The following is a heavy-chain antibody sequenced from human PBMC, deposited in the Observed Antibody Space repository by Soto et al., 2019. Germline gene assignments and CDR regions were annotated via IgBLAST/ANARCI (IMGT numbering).Heavy chain of an antibody. J-gene: IGHJ4*02. CDR2: ISYDGSKK. CDR3: ARVSLPDRSGWYQVDY. Sequence: GGSLRLSCEASGFTFSSYGVHWVRQAPGKALEWVAFISYDGSKKYNADSAKGRFTISRDDSKSTLYLQLNSLRPEDTAIFYCARVSLPDRSGWYQVDYWGQGTLVTVSS. CDR1: GFTFSSYG. D-gene: IGHD6-19*01. V-gene: IGHV3-30*01.